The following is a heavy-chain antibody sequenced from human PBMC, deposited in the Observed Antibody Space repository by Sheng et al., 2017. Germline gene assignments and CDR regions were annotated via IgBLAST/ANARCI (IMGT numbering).Heavy chain of an antibody. CDR2: ISAYNGNT. CDR1: GYTFTSYG. V-gene: IGHV1-18*01. D-gene: IGHD3-22*01. Sequence: QVQLVQSGAEVKKPGASVKVSCKASGYTFTSYGISWVRQAPGQGLEWMGWISAYNGNTNYAQKLQGRVTMTTDTSTSTAYMELRSLRSDDTAVYYCARDADRGSYYDSSGPDAFDIWGQGTMVTVSS. J-gene: IGHJ3*02. CDR3: ARDADRGSYYDSSGPDAFDI.